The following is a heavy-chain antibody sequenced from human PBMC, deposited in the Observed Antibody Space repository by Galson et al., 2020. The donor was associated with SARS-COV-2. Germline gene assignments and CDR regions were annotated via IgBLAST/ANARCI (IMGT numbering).Heavy chain of an antibody. V-gene: IGHV4-38-2*01. CDR3: ARHSDVTGDYFDY. D-gene: IGHD7-27*01. CDR2: IYHSGST. J-gene: IGHJ4*02. CDR1: GYSISSGYY. Sequence: SETLSLTCAVSGYSISSGYYWGWIRQPPGKGLEWIGSIYHSGSTYYNPSLKSRVTISVDTSKNQFSLKLSSVTAADTAVYYCARHSDVTGDYFDYWGQGTLVTVSS.